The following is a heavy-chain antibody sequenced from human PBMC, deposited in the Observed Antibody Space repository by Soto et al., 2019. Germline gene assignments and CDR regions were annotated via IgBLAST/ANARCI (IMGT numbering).Heavy chain of an antibody. CDR1: GFTFSDYY. CDR3: ARLLGYYVFLTDLYRGWFDP. CDR2: ISGSGSNT. J-gene: IGHJ5*02. Sequence: QMQLVESGGGLVKPGGALRLSCAASGFTFSDYYMTWIRQAPGKGLEWVAYISGSGSNTNYADSVKGRFTISRDKANHSLYLQMNSLRVEDTAVYYCARLLGYYVFLTDLYRGWFDPWGQGTLVTVSS. D-gene: IGHD3-9*01. V-gene: IGHV3-11*06.